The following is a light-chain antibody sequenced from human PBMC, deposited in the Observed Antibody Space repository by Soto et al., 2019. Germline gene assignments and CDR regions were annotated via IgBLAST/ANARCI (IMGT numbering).Light chain of an antibody. CDR1: QSIGSN. CDR2: ATS. J-gene: IGKJ1*01. V-gene: IGKV3-15*01. Sequence: EIVMTQSLATLSVSPGEGATLSCRASQSIGSNLAWYQQKPGQPPRLLIYATSTRATGIPARFSGSGSGTDFTLTISSLQSEDYAVYYCQQCDSWPWTFGQGTKVEIK. CDR3: QQCDSWPWT.